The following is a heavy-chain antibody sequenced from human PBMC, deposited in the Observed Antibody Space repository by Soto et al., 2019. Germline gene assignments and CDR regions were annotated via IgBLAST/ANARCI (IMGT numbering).Heavy chain of an antibody. D-gene: IGHD3-3*01. CDR1: GYRFASYR. CDR3: ARSFFDKFDY. CDR2: INPSDSDI. Sequence: PGESLKISCKGSGYRFASYRMACVRPMPGKGLEWMGIINPSDSDIRYSPSFQGQVTISADKSISTAYLQWSSLKASDTAIYYCARSFFDKFDYWGHGTLVTVSS. V-gene: IGHV5-51*01. J-gene: IGHJ5*01.